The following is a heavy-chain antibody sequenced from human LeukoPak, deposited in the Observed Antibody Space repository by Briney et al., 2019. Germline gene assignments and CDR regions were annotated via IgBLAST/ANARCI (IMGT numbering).Heavy chain of an antibody. Sequence: GGSLQISCKGSGYLFTSYWIGWVRQMPGKGLEWMGIIYPGDSDTRYSPSFQGQVTISADKSISTAYLQWSSLKASDTAMYYCARLPGIVATIERYFDYWGQGTLVTVSS. CDR3: ARLPGIVATIERYFDY. CDR2: IYPGDSDT. J-gene: IGHJ4*02. V-gene: IGHV5-51*01. D-gene: IGHD5-12*01. CDR1: GYLFTSYW.